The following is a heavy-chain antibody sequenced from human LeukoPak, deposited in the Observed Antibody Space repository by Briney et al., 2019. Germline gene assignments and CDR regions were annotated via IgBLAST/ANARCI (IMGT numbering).Heavy chain of an antibody. CDR2: INPNSGGT. CDR3: ARDWSVYSSGWRKYYFDY. Sequence: ASVKVYCKASGYTFTGYYMHWVRQAPGQGLEWMGWINPNSGGTNYAQKFQGRVTMTRDTSISTAYMELSRLRSDDTAVYYCARDWSVYSSGWRKYYFDYWGQGTLVTVSS. CDR1: GYTFTGYY. D-gene: IGHD6-19*01. J-gene: IGHJ4*02. V-gene: IGHV1-2*02.